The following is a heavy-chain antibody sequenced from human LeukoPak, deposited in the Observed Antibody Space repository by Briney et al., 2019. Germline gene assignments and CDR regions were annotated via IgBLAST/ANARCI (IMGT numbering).Heavy chain of an antibody. CDR2: IRRKDNSYAT. CDR1: GFTFSGSA. CDR3: TRHAGYSSGWYKDYYMDV. J-gene: IGHJ6*03. V-gene: IGHV3-73*01. Sequence: GGSLRLSCADPGFTFSGSAMHWVRQASGKGLEWVGRIRRKDNSYATAYAASVKGRFTISRDDSKNTAYMQMNSLKTEETAVYYCTRHAGYSSGWYKDYYMDVWGKGTTVTVSS. D-gene: IGHD6-19*01.